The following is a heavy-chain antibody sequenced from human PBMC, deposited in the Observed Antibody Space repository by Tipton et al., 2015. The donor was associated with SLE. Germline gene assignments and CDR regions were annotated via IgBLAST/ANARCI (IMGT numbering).Heavy chain of an antibody. V-gene: IGHV1-8*01. D-gene: IGHD3-9*01. Sequence: QSGPEVKKPGASVKVSCKASGYTCTSYDINWVRQATGQGLERMGWMNPNSGNTGYAQKFQGRVTMTRNTSISTACMEQSSLRSEDTAVYYCTEDITISGGPDAFDIWGEGTMVTVSS. CDR3: TEDITISGGPDAFDI. CDR1: GYTCTSYD. J-gene: IGHJ3*02. CDR2: MNPNSGNT.